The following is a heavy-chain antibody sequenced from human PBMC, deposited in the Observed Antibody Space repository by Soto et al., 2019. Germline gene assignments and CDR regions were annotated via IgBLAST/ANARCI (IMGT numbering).Heavy chain of an antibody. CDR1: GFTFSSYA. V-gene: IGHV3-23*01. CDR3: ANVAVALYYYYGMDV. D-gene: IGHD6-13*01. Sequence: EVQLLESGGGLVQPGGSLRLSCAASGFTFSSYAMSWVRQAPGKGLEWVSAISGSGGSTYYADSVKGRFTISRDNSKNTLYLQMNSLRAEDTAVCYCANVAVALYYYYGMDVWGQGTTVTVSS. CDR2: ISGSGGST. J-gene: IGHJ6*02.